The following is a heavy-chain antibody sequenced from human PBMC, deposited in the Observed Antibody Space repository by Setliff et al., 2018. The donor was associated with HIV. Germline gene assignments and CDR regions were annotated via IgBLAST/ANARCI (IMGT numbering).Heavy chain of an antibody. CDR2: IGGHGSII. D-gene: IGHD7-27*01. CDR1: GLIFSSYE. J-gene: IGHJ4*02. V-gene: IGHV3-48*03. CDR3: VRHKDRWGAIDY. Sequence: PGGSLRLSCAASGLIFSSYEMNWVRQAPGKGLEWISFIGGHGSIIHYADSVKGRFTISRDNAKNSVYLQMNSLRAEDTAVYYCVRHKDRWGAIDYWGQGTTVTVSS.